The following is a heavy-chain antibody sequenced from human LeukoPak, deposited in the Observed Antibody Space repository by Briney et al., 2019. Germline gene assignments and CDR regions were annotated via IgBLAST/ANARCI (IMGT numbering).Heavy chain of an antibody. CDR3: ARDLRKGITLP. CDR1: GGSISSGGYA. J-gene: IGHJ3*01. V-gene: IGHV4-30-2*01. Sequence: PSETLSLTCAVSGGSISSGGYAWSWIRQPPGKGLEWIGYIYHSGSTYYNPSLKSRVTISVDRSKNQFSLKLSSVTAADTAVYYCARDLRKGITLPWGRGTMVTVSS. D-gene: IGHD3-3*01. CDR2: IYHSGST.